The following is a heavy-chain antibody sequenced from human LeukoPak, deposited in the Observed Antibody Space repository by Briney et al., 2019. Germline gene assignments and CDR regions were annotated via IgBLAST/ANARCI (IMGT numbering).Heavy chain of an antibody. CDR1: GYTFTSYG. D-gene: IGHD5-24*01. CDR3: ARDSANWHY. V-gene: IGHV1-18*01. Sequence: ASVKVSCKASGYTFTSYGISWVRQAPGQGLEWMGWISAYNGNTKYAQKFQDRVTMTTDTSASTAYMELRNLRSDDTAVYYCARDSANWHYWGQGTLVTVSS. CDR2: ISAYNGNT. J-gene: IGHJ4*02.